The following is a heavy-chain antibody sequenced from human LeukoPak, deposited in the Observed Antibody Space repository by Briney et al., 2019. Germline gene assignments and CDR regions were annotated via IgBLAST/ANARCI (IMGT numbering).Heavy chain of an antibody. V-gene: IGHV3-23*01. CDR3: ANLTPDSTTPTDF. J-gene: IGHJ4*02. Sequence: PGGSLRLSCAGSGFTFSAYDLSWVRQAQGQGLEWVAAISRSGSTPYYTASVKGRFTISRDNSKNILFLQMNSLRAGDTAVYYCANLTPDSTTPTDFWGQGTLVTVSS. CDR1: GFTFSAYD. D-gene: IGHD1-1*01. CDR2: ISRSGSTP.